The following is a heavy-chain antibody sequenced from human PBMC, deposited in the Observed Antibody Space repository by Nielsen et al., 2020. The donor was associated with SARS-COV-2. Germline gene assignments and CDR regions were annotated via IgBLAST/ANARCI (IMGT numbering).Heavy chain of an antibody. CDR2: IIPIFGTA. CDR3: ARGLGRTAAATGLDY. J-gene: IGHJ4*02. CDR1: GGTFSSYA. V-gene: IGHV1-69*13. Sequence: SVKASCKASGGTFSSYAISWVRQAPGQGLEWMGGIIPIFGTANYAQKFQGRVTITADESTSTAYMELSSLRSEDTAVYYCARGLGRTAAATGLDYWGQGTLVTVSS. D-gene: IGHD6-13*01.